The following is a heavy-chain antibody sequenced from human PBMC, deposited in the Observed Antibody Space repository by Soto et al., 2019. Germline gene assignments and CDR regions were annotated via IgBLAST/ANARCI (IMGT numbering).Heavy chain of an antibody. CDR3: ARSLAVAGTEFDY. J-gene: IGHJ4*02. CDR2: ISYDGSNK. Sequence: QVQLVESGGGVVQPGRSLRLSCAASGFTFSSYAMHWVRQAPGKGLEWVAVISYDGSNKYYADSVKGRFTISRDNSKNTLYLQMNSLRAEDTAVYYCARSLAVAGTEFDYWGQGTLVTVSS. CDR1: GFTFSSYA. V-gene: IGHV3-30-3*01. D-gene: IGHD6-19*01.